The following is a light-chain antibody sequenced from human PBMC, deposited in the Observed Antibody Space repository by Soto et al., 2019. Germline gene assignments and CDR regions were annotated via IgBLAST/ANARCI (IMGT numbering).Light chain of an antibody. J-gene: IGKJ4*01. CDR3: QQHINRLS. CDR2: AAS. Sequence: EIVLTQSPGTLSLSPRERATLSCRASQSISGSYLAWYQQKPGQAPRLLIFAASSRATGIPDRFSGSGSGTDFTLTISTLEPEDFAVYYCQQHINRLSFGGGTKVDIK. CDR1: QSISGSY. V-gene: IGKV3D-20*02.